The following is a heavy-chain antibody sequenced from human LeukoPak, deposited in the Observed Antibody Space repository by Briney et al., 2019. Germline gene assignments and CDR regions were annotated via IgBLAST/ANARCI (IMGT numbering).Heavy chain of an antibody. Sequence: PSGTLSLTCAVYGGSFSNYYWTWIRQPPGKGLELIGEIDHSGSSHYNPSLKSRVTISVDTSKNQLSLKLSSVTAADTAVYYCARGLEDRISIFGVVKFYYFDFWGQGTLVTVSS. CDR3: ARGLEDRISIFGVVKFYYFDF. D-gene: IGHD3-3*01. J-gene: IGHJ4*02. CDR1: GGSFSNYY. CDR2: IDHSGSS. V-gene: IGHV4-34*01.